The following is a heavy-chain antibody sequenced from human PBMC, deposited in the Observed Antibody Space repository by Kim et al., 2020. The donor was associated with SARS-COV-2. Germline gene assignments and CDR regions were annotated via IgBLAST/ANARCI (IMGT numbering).Heavy chain of an antibody. CDR2: IKSKTDGGST. Sequence: GGSLRLSCAASGFTFSKAWMSWVRQAPGKGLEWVGRIKSKTDGGSTDYAAPVKGRFTISRDDSKNTLYLQMNSLKTEDTAVYYFTTARVVVAAYNWFDPWGQGTLVTVSS. J-gene: IGHJ5*02. D-gene: IGHD2-15*01. CDR1: GFTFSKAW. V-gene: IGHV3-15*01. CDR3: TTARVVVAAYNWFDP.